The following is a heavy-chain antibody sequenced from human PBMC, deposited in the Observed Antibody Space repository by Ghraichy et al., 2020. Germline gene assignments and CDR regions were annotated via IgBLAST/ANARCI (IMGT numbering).Heavy chain of an antibody. J-gene: IGHJ6*02. CDR3: ARAYGFGSSGWDYYYYYGMDV. Sequence: GESLNISCAASGFTFSSYWMSWVRQAPGKGLEWVANIKQDGSEKYYVDSVKGRFTISRDNAKNSLYLQMNSLRAEDTAVYYCARAYGFGSSGWDYYYYYGMDVWGQGTTVTVSS. D-gene: IGHD6-19*01. CDR2: IKQDGSEK. CDR1: GFTFSSYW. V-gene: IGHV3-7*01.